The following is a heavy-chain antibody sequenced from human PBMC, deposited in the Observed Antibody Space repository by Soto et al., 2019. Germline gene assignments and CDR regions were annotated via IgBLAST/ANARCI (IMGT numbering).Heavy chain of an antibody. Sequence: QVQLVQSGAQAKKPGASVKMSCQASGYICMYYALHRVRQASGQGFAWMGRINTGDGKTKYSQTFQGRLTLTRDTSASTANMDLSSMRSEDTAVYYCARVPRYIFGVVLVPAVMFDDWFDPWGQGTLVTVSS. J-gene: IGHJ5*02. CDR1: GYICMYYA. V-gene: IGHV1-3*04. CDR3: ARVPRYIFGVVLVPAVMFDDWFDP. CDR2: INTGDGKT. D-gene: IGHD2-2*01.